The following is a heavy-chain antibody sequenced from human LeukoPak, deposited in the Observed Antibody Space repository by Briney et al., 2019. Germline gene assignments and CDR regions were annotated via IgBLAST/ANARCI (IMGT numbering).Heavy chain of an antibody. Sequence: PGGSLRLSCAASGFTVSSNYMSWVRQAPGKGLEWVSVIYSGGSTYYADSVKGRFTISRDNSKNTLYLQMNSLRAEDTAVYYCARDGYSNYYCYMDVWRKGTTVTVSS. J-gene: IGHJ6*03. CDR1: GFTVSSNY. V-gene: IGHV3-66*02. CDR3: ARDGYSNYYCYMDV. CDR2: IYSGGST. D-gene: IGHD5-24*01.